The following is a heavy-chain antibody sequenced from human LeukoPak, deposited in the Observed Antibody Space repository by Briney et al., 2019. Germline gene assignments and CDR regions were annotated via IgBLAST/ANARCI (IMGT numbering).Heavy chain of an antibody. CDR3: ASVYYYGSGSNIYFDY. D-gene: IGHD3-10*01. J-gene: IGHJ4*02. Sequence: SETLSLTCTVSGGSISSYYWSWIRQPPGKGLEWIGYIYYSGSTYYNPSLKSRVTISVDTSKNQFSLKLSSVTAADTAVYYCASVYYYGSGSNIYFDYWGQGTLVTVSS. CDR1: GGSISSYY. V-gene: IGHV4-59*06. CDR2: IYYSGST.